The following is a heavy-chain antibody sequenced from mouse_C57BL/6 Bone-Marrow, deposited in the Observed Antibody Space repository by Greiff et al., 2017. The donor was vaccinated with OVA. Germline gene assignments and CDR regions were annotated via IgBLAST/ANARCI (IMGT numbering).Heavy chain of an antibody. CDR3: ASVYYDYGGFAY. CDR2: IDPSDSET. D-gene: IGHD2-4*01. J-gene: IGHJ3*01. V-gene: IGHV1-52*01. CDR1: GYTFTSYW. Sequence: HVQLQPPWAELVRPGSSVKLSCKASGYTFTSYWMPWVKQRPIQGLEWIGNIDPSDSETHYNQKFKDKATLTVDKSSSKGYMQLSSLKCEDFEVYDCASVYYDYGGFAYWGKGTLVTVSA.